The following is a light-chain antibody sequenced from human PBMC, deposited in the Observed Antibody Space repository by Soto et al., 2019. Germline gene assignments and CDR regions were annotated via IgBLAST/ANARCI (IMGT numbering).Light chain of an antibody. CDR1: QTIMTY. Sequence: DIQMTQSPSSLSASVGDEVTITCRASQTIMTYLNWYQLKPGKPPRLLIYAASSLQSGVPSRFSGSGSGTDFTLTISSLQPEDFATYPCQQSYNSPQTFGQGTKVDIK. CDR3: QQSYNSPQT. V-gene: IGKV1-39*01. J-gene: IGKJ1*01. CDR2: AAS.